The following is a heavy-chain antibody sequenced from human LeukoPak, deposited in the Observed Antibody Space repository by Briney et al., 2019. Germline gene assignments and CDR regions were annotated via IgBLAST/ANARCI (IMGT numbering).Heavy chain of an antibody. Sequence: GESLKISCKGSGYSFTSYWIGWERQMPGKGLEWMGIIYPGDSDTRYSPSFQGQVTISADKSISTAYLQWSSLKASDTAMYYCARHNPSYKYCSGGSCLMDVWGKGTTVTVSS. V-gene: IGHV5-51*01. J-gene: IGHJ6*03. CDR3: ARHNPSYKYCSGGSCLMDV. CDR2: IYPGDSDT. D-gene: IGHD2-15*01. CDR1: GYSFTSYW.